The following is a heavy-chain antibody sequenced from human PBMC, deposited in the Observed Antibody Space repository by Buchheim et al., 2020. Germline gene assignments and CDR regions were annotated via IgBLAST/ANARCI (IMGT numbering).Heavy chain of an antibody. Sequence: QVQLVQSGAEGKKPGASVKVSCKAPGYTFTSYDINWVRQATGQGLEWMGWMNPNSGNTGHAQKFQGRVTMTRTTSITTAYMELSSLRSEDTAVYYCASAPAAPRRRDGYIPFDYWGQGTL. V-gene: IGHV1-8*01. D-gene: IGHD5-24*01. CDR2: MNPNSGNT. CDR1: GYTFTSYD. CDR3: ASAPAAPRRRDGYIPFDY. J-gene: IGHJ4*02.